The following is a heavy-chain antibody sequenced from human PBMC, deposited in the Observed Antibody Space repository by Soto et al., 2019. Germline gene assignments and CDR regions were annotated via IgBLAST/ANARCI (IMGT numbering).Heavy chain of an antibody. CDR1: GYTFTSYG. Sequence: VKVSCKASGYTFTSYGISWVRQAPGQGLEWMGWISAYNGNTNYALKLQGRVTMTTDTSTSTAYMELRSLRSDDTAVYYCARYLESWFGEYCYYYMDVWGKGTTVTVSS. D-gene: IGHD3-10*01. CDR3: ARYLESWFGEYCYYYMDV. V-gene: IGHV1-18*01. J-gene: IGHJ6*03. CDR2: ISAYNGNT.